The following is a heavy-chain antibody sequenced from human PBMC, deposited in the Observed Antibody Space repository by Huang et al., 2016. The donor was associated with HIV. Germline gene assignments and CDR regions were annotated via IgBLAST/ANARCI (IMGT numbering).Heavy chain of an antibody. V-gene: IGHV3-53*01. CDR1: GFTVSGTY. J-gene: IGHJ4*02. Sequence: EVQLVESGGGLIQPGGSLRLSCAASGFTVSGTYNSGGTTYFADSLKGRFTFSRDNSKNTVYLQMNSLRADDTAVYYCARGGNTVGYFDNWGQGTLVTVSS. D-gene: IGHD1-26*01. CDR2: SGGTT. CDR3: ARGGNTVGYFDN.